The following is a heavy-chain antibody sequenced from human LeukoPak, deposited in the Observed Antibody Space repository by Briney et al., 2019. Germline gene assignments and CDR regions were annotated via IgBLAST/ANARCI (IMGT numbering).Heavy chain of an antibody. V-gene: IGHV3-23*01. CDR3: AKTAGYGDYSMDV. Sequence: PGGSLRLSCAASGFTFSSYAMNWVRQAPGKGLEWVSTISGSGVNTYFADSVKGRFTISRDNSKNTLYLQMNTLRAEDTAVYYCAKTAGYGDYSMDVWGKGTRVTVSS. CDR2: ISGSGVNT. CDR1: GFTFSSYA. J-gene: IGHJ6*03. D-gene: IGHD4-17*01.